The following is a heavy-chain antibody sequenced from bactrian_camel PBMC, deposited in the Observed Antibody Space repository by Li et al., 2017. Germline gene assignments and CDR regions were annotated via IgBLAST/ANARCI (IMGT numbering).Heavy chain of an antibody. CDR3: AIVTGYSDYESVTTADFGY. J-gene: IGHJ6*01. D-gene: IGHD4*01. V-gene: IGHV3S40*01. Sequence: QLVESGGGSVQAGGSLRLSCTASGFTFSNSDMSWVRQAPGKGLGWVSTINSGGGNTYYADSDSVKGRFTISRDHAENTVYLQMDSLKSEDTALYYCAIVTGYSDYESVTTADFGYRGQGTQVTVS. CDR1: GFTFSNSD. CDR2: INSGGGNT.